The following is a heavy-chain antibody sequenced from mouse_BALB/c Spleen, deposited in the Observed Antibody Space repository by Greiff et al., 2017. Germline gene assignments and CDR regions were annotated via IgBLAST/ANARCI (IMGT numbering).Heavy chain of an antibody. CDR1: GYAFSSYW. V-gene: IGHV1-9*01. D-gene: IGHD1-1*01. CDR3: ARREATTVVAPDY. Sequence: VQLQQSGAELVRPGSSVKISCKASGYAFSSYWMNWVKQRPGHGLEWIGEILPGSGSTNYNEKFKGKATFTADTSSNTAYMQLSSLTSEDSAVYYCARREATTVVAPDYWGQGTTLTVSS. J-gene: IGHJ2*01. CDR2: ILPGSGST.